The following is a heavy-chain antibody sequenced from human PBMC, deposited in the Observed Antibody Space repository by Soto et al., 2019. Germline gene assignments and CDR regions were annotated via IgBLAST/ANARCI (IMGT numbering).Heavy chain of an antibody. Sequence: GGSLRLSCAASGFTFSSNGMHWVRQAPGKGLEWVAVIWYDGNKKYYGDSVRGRFTISGDNSKNTLYLEMNSLRAEDTAVYYCVVDTSGLLDYWGQGTQVTVSS. CDR3: VVDTSGLLDY. J-gene: IGHJ4*02. D-gene: IGHD3-22*01. V-gene: IGHV3-33*03. CDR2: IWYDGNKK. CDR1: GFTFSSNG.